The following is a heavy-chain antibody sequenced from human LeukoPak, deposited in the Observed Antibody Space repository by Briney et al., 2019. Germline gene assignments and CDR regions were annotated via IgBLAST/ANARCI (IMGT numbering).Heavy chain of an antibody. CDR2: MKFDGSEI. J-gene: IGHJ4*02. D-gene: IGHD5-12*01. CDR3: AREGTITAYNFDY. V-gene: IGHV3-7*05. CDR1: GFAFSSYW. Sequence: TGGSLRLSCAASGFAFSSYWMSWVRQAPGKGLEWVANMKFDGSEIYYVDSVKGRSTISRDNAKNSLYLQMNSLRGEDTAVYYCAREGTITAYNFDYWGQGTLVTVSS.